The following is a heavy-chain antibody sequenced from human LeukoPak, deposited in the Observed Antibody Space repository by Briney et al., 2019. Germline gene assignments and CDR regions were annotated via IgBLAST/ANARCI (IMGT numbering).Heavy chain of an antibody. CDR3: AKDLGWIYYYYGMDV. D-gene: IGHD2-2*03. Sequence: GGSLRLSCAASGFTFSSYAMSWVRQAPGKGLEWVSAISGSGGSTYYADSVKGRFSISRDNSRNTLYLQMNSLRAEDTAVYYCAKDLGWIYYYYGMDVWGQGTTVTVSS. CDR2: ISGSGGST. CDR1: GFTFSSYA. J-gene: IGHJ6*02. V-gene: IGHV3-23*01.